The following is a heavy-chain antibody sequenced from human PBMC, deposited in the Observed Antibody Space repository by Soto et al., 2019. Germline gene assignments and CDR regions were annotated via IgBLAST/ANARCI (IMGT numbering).Heavy chain of an antibody. J-gene: IGHJ6*02. V-gene: IGHV3-23*01. D-gene: IGHD3-3*01. CDR2: ISGSGGST. CDR1: GFTFSNAW. CDR3: AKLGGLASFGVVIMPHYYYGMDV. Sequence: GGSLRLSCAASGFTFSNAWMNWVRQAPGKGLEWVSAISGSGGSTYYADSVKGRFTISRDNSKNTLYLQMNSLRAEDTAVYYCAKLGGLASFGVVIMPHYYYGMDVWGQGTTVTVSS.